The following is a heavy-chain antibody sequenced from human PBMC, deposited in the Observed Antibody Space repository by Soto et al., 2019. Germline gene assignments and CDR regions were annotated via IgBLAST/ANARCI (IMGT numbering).Heavy chain of an antibody. CDR2: IYPGDSDT. D-gene: IGHD2-15*01. CDR3: ASYCSGGSCYSLDAFDI. Sequence: PGESLKISCKGSGYSFTSYWIGWVRQMPGKGLEWMEIIYPGDSDTRYSPSFQGQVTISADKSISTAYLQWSSLKASDTAMYYCASYCSGGSCYSLDAFDIWGQGTMVTVSS. CDR1: GYSFTSYW. J-gene: IGHJ3*02. V-gene: IGHV5-51*01.